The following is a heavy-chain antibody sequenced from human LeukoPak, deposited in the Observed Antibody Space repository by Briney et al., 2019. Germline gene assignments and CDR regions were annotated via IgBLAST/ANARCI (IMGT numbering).Heavy chain of an antibody. D-gene: IGHD2-8*01. CDR3: AREGHGPQNYYYYYYMDV. V-gene: IGHV1-46*03. CDR1: GYTFTSYY. CDR2: INPSGGST. J-gene: IGHJ6*03. Sequence: ASVKVSCKASGYTFTSYYMHWVRRAPGQGLEWMGIINPSGGSTSYAQKFQGRVTMTRDTSTSTVYMELSSLRSEDTAVYYCAREGHGPQNYYYYYYMDVWGKGTTVTVSS.